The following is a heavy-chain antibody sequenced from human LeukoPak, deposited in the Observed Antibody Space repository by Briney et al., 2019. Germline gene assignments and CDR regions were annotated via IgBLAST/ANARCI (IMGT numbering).Heavy chain of an antibody. D-gene: IGHD1-26*01. J-gene: IGHJ4*02. CDR3: ARESISGHRDFDN. Sequence: GGSLRLSCAASGFTFSSYSMNWVRQAPGKGLEWISYISSGSRTIYYADFVKGRFTVSRDNAKNPLYLQMRSLRDEDTAVYYCARESISGHRDFDNWGQGTLVTVS. CDR1: GFTFSSYS. V-gene: IGHV3-48*02. CDR2: ISSGSRTI.